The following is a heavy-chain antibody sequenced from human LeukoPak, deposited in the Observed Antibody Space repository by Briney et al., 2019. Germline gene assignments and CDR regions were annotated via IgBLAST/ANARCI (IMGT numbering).Heavy chain of an antibody. CDR2: ISSSSSYT. V-gene: IGHV3-11*03. CDR1: GFTFSTYW. J-gene: IGHJ4*02. Sequence: AGGSLRLSCAVAGFTFSTYWMSWVRQAPGKGLEWVSYISSSSSYTNYADSVKGRFTISRDNAKNSLYLQMNSLRAEDTAVYYCASYDYVWGSSNWGQGTLVTVSS. CDR3: ASYDYVWGSSN. D-gene: IGHD3-16*01.